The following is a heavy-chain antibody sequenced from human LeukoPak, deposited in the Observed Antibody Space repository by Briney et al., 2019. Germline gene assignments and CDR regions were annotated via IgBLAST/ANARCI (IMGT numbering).Heavy chain of an antibody. CDR2: INRDGSI. CDR1: GFSVSSNY. V-gene: IGHV3-53*01. CDR3: ATYSSSWYCFDY. D-gene: IGHD6-13*01. J-gene: IGHJ4*02. Sequence: TGGSLRLSCAASGFSVSSNYMNWIRQAPGKGLEWVSVINRDGSIYYADSVKGRFTISRDNSKNTLYLQMNSLRAEDTAVYYCATYSSSWYCFDYWGQGTLVTVSS.